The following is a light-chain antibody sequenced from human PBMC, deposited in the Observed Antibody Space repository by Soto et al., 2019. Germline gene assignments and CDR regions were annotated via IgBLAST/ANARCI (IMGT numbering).Light chain of an antibody. J-gene: IGKJ5*01. Sequence: EIVMTQSPATLSVSPGEIATLSCRASQSVSSSYLAWYQQKPGQAPRLLIYGASSRATGIPDRFSGSGSGTDFTLTISRLEPEDFAVYYCQQYGTSPFGQGTRLEIK. CDR1: QSVSSSY. CDR2: GAS. V-gene: IGKV3-20*01. CDR3: QQYGTSP.